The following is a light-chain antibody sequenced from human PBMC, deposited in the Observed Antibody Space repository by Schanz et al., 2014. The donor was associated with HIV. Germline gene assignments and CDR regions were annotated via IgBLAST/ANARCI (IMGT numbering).Light chain of an antibody. Sequence: EIVLTQSPGTLSLSPGERAALSCRASQSVSSYLAWYQQTPGQAPRLLIYGASSRATGIPDRFSGSGSGTDFTLTISSLEPEDSAVYYCQQHGSSPLTFGGGTKVEIK. V-gene: IGKV3-20*01. CDR3: QQHGSSPLT. J-gene: IGKJ4*01. CDR2: GAS. CDR1: QSVSSY.